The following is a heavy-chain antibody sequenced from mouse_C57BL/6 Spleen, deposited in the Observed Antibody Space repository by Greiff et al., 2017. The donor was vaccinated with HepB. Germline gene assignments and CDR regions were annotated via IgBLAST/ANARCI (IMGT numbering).Heavy chain of an antibody. D-gene: IGHD2-5*01. CDR1: GYTFTSYG. Sequence: VQGVESGAELARPGASVKLSCKASGYTFTSYGISWVKQRTGQGLEWIGEIYPRSGNTYYNEKFKGKATLTADKSSSTAYMELRSLTSEDSAVYFCARSSNYVLDYWGQGTTLTVSS. V-gene: IGHV1-81*01. CDR3: ARSSNYVLDY. CDR2: IYPRSGNT. J-gene: IGHJ2*01.